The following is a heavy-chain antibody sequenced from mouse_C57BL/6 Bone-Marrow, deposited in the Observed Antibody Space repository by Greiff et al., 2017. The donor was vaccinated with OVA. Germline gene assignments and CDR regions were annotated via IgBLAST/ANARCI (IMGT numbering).Heavy chain of an antibody. CDR1: GYTFTSYW. V-gene: IGHV1-64*01. D-gene: IGHD1-1*01. J-gene: IGHJ4*01. Sequence: QVQLQQPGAELVKPGASVKLSCKASGYTFTSYWMHWVKQRPGQGLEWIGMIHPNSGSTNYNEKFKSKATLTVDKSSSPAYMQLSSLTSEDSAVDYCAIFPRDNYGSSTYYAMDYWGRGTSVTVSS. CDR2: IHPNSGST. CDR3: AIFPRDNYGSSTYYAMDY.